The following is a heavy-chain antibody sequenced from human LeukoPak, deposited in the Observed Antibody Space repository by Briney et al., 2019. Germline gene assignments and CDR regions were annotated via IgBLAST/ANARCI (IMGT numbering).Heavy chain of an antibody. CDR1: GFTFSSYE. Sequence: GGSLRLSCAASGFTFSSYELNWLHQAPGKGLEWVSYISSSGSTIYYADSVEGRFTISRDNSKNTLSLEMNSLRGEDTAVYHCARDSGGWATDYWGQGTLVTVSS. J-gene: IGHJ4*02. V-gene: IGHV3-48*03. CDR3: ARDSGGWATDY. CDR2: ISSSGSTI. D-gene: IGHD5-12*01.